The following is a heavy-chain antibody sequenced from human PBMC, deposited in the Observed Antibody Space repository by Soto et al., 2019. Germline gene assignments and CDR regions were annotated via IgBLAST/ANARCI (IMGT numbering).Heavy chain of an antibody. CDR1: GFTFSSYA. D-gene: IGHD3-3*01. Sequence: EVQLLESGGGLVQPGGSLRLSCAASGFTFSSYAMSWVRQAPGKGLEWVSAISGSGGSTYYADSVKGRFTISRDNSKNTLERQMNSLRGEDTAVYYCAKDGSFYDFWSGTYYYYYMDVWGKGTTVTVSS. CDR3: AKDGSFYDFWSGTYYYYYMDV. J-gene: IGHJ6*03. V-gene: IGHV3-23*01. CDR2: ISGSGGST.